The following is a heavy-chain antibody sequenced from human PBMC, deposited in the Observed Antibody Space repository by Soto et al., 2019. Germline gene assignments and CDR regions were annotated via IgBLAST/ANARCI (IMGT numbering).Heavy chain of an antibody. Sequence: QVQLVESGGGVVQPGRSLRLSCAASGFTFSTYPMHWVRQAPGKGLEWVAMISHDGNNKYYADSVKGRFTISRDNSRNTLYLQMNSLRPEDTAVYYCVGDPGYCRGGTCYSRFDYWGQGTLVTVSS. D-gene: IGHD2-15*01. CDR3: VGDPGYCRGGTCYSRFDY. V-gene: IGHV3-30-3*01. CDR1: GFTFSTYP. CDR2: ISHDGNNK. J-gene: IGHJ4*02.